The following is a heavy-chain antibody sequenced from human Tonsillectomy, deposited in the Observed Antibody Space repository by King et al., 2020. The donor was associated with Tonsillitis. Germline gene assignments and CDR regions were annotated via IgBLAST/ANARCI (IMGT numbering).Heavy chain of an antibody. CDR3: ARDGGYYVSGTYQYY. CDR2: INHSVST. Sequence: VQLQQWGAGLLKSSETLSLTCAVYGGSFSGYYWTWIRQPPGKGLEGSGAINHSVSTNYNPPLNSRVTISVDMSKNRFSLKQSTVTAAGTAVYYCARDGGYYVSGTYQYYWGQGTLVTVSS. J-gene: IGHJ4*02. CDR1: GGSFSGYY. V-gene: IGHV4-34*01. D-gene: IGHD3-10*01.